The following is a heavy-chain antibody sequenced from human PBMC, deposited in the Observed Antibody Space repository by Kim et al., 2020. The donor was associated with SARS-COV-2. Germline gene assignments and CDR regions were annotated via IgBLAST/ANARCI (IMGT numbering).Heavy chain of an antibody. J-gene: IGHJ4*02. D-gene: IGHD6-19*01. Sequence: ASVKVSCKASGYTFTSYDINWVRQATGQGLEWMGWMNPNSGNTGYAQKFQGRVTMTRNTSISTAYMELGSLRSEDTAVYYCARVVSSGWYFYFDYWGQGTLVTVSS. V-gene: IGHV1-8*01. CDR2: MNPNSGNT. CDR1: GYTFTSYD. CDR3: ARVVSSGWYFYFDY.